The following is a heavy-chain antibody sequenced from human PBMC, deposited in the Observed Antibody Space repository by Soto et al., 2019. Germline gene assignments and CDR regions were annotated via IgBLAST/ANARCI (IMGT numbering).Heavy chain of an antibody. V-gene: IGHV1-18*01. CDR3: ARDGHRRRYCSSTSCYGDLGYYYYMDV. Sequence: ASVKVSCKASGYTFTSYGISWVRQAPGQGLEWMGWISAYNGNTNYAQKLQGRVTMTTDTSTSTAYMELRGLGSDDTAVYYCARDGHRRRYCSSTSCYGDLGYYYYMDVWGKGTTVTVSS. CDR1: GYTFTSYG. J-gene: IGHJ6*03. D-gene: IGHD2-2*01. CDR2: ISAYNGNT.